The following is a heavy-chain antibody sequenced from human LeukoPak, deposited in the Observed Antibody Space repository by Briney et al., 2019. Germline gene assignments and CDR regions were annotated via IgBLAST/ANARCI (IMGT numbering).Heavy chain of an antibody. V-gene: IGHV3-48*01. D-gene: IGHD3-3*01. J-gene: IGHJ4*02. CDR1: GFTFSNYW. Sequence: GGSLRLSCAASGFTFSNYWMSWVRQAPGKGLEWVSYISSGSSTTYYADSVKGRFTISKDNAKNSLFLQMNSLRAEDTAVYYCARDPESGYHYFDYWGQGTLVTVS. CDR2: ISSGSSTT. CDR3: ARDPESGYHYFDY.